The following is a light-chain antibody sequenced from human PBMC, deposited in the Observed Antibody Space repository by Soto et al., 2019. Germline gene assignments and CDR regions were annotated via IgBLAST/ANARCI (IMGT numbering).Light chain of an antibody. CDR1: QTISSW. CDR3: QHYNSYSEA. V-gene: IGKV1-5*03. J-gene: IGKJ1*01. Sequence: DIQMTQSPSTLSGSVGDRVTTTCRASQTISSWLAWYQQKPGKAPKLLIYKASTLKGGVPSRFSGSGSGTEFTLTISSLQPDDFATYYCQHYNSYSEAFGQGTKVDIK. CDR2: KAS.